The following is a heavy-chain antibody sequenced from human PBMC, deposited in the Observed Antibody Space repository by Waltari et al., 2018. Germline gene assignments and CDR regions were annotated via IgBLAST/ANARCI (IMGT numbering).Heavy chain of an antibody. D-gene: IGHD3-10*01. V-gene: IGHV3-74*01. Sequence: EVQLVESGGGLVQPGGSLRLSCAASGFTFSSYWMHWVRQAPGKGLVWVSRINSDGSSTSYADSVKGRFTISRDNAKNTLYLQMNSLRAEDTAVYYCARDPSVRWFGELFDHYYGMDVWGQGTTVTVSS. CDR2: INSDGSST. CDR3: ARDPSVRWFGELFDHYYGMDV. J-gene: IGHJ6*02. CDR1: GFTFSSYW.